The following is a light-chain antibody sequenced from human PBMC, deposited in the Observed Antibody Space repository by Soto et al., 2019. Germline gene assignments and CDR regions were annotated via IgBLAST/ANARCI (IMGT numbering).Light chain of an antibody. J-gene: IGLJ1*01. CDR1: NIGSKS. Sequence: YELTEPPSVSVAPGKTARITCGGNNIGSKSVHWYQQKPGQAPVLVIYYDSDRPSGIPERFSGSNSGNTATLTISRVEAGDEADYYCQVWDSSSDHYVFGTGTKVTVL. V-gene: IGLV3-21*04. CDR2: YDS. CDR3: QVWDSSSDHYV.